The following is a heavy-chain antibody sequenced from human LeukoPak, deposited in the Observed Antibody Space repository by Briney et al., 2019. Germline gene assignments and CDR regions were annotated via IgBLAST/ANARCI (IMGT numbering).Heavy chain of an antibody. D-gene: IGHD1-7*01. J-gene: IGHJ5*02. CDR2: ISWNSGSI. Sequence: PGGSLRLSCAASGFTFDDYAMHWVRQAPGKGLEWVSGISWNSGSIGYADSVKGRFTISRDNAKNSLYLQMNSLRAEDTALYYCAKDAGPGITGTGDDNWFDPWGQGTLVTVPS. CDR1: GFTFDDYA. CDR3: AKDAGPGITGTGDDNWFDP. V-gene: IGHV3-9*01.